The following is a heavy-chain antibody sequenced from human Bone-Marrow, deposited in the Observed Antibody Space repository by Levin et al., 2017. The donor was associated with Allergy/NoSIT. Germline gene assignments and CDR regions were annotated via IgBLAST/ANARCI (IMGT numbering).Heavy chain of an antibody. CDR3: ANTLAPTGDFAY. V-gene: IGHV3-30-3*01. J-gene: IGHJ4*02. Sequence: GGSLRLSCAASGFTFSAYAIHWVRQAPGKGLEWVAVISFDGNNKYYADSVKGRFTISRDNSKNMLYLQMHSLRTEDTAFYYCANTLAPTGDFAYWGQGTLVTVSS. D-gene: IGHD6-13*01. CDR1: GFTFSAYA. CDR2: ISFDGNNK.